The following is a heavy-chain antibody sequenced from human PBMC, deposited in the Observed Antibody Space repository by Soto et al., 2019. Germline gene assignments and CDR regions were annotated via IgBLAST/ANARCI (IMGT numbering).Heavy chain of an antibody. V-gene: IGHV3-11*01. CDR2: IGSSGSAI. D-gene: IGHD2-2*01. CDR1: GFTFSDYY. CDR3: ATTAKDSSTSHHSPQIIFDY. Sequence: PGGSLRLSCAASGFTFSDYYMSWIRQTPGKGLEWVSYIGSSGSAIYYADSVKGRFTISRDNAKNSLYLQMSSLRAEDTAVYYCATTAKDSSTSHHSPQIIFDYWGQGTLDTVSS. J-gene: IGHJ4*02.